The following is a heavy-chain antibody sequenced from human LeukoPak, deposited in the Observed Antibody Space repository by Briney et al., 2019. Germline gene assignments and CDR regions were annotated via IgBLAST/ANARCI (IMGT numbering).Heavy chain of an antibody. Sequence: SETLSLTCTVSGGSINRYYWSWIRQPAAKGREWIGRICTSGYTNYTPSLKSRVTMSVDTSKNQFSLKLSSVTAADTAVYYCASLPRGYSYGYGDAFDIWGQGTMVTVSS. D-gene: IGHD5-18*01. CDR1: GGSINRYY. J-gene: IGHJ3*02. V-gene: IGHV4-4*07. CDR2: ICTSGYT. CDR3: ASLPRGYSYGYGDAFDI.